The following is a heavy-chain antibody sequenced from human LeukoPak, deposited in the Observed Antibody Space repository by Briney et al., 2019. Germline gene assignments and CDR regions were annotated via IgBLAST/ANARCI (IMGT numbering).Heavy chain of an antibody. Sequence: KPGGTLRLSCAASGFTFSDYTMSWIRQAPGKGLEWVSYISKTGSTIYYVDSVKGRFTVSRDNAKNSLYLQMNSLRAEDTATYYCTRDLQALHPNTWFTETDCWGQGTLVTVSS. J-gene: IGHJ4*02. CDR1: GFTFSDYT. CDR2: ISKTGSTI. V-gene: IGHV3-11*01. CDR3: TRDLQALHPNTWFTETDC. D-gene: IGHD3-9*01.